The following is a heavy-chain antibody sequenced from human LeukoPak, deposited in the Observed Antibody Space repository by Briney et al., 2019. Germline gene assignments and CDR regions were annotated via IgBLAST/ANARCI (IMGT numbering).Heavy chain of an antibody. J-gene: IGHJ5*02. Sequence: ASVKVSCKAAGYTFTSYGISWLRQAPGRGIEWIGWVSVYNGNRVIARNFQGRVTMTTDTSTDTASMDLRSLTSDDTAIYYCARGSGSGGRDWFDPWGQGTLVTVSS. CDR3: ARGSGSGGRDWFDP. CDR1: GYTFTSYG. D-gene: IGHD1-26*01. V-gene: IGHV1-18*01. CDR2: VSVYNGNR.